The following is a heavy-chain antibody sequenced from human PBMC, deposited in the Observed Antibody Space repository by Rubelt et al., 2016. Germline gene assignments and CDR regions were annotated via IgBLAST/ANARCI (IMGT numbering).Heavy chain of an antibody. Sequence: QVQLQESGPGLVKPPGTLSLTCAVSGGSISSSSYYWGWIRQPPGKGLEWIGSIYYSGSTYYNPSLKRRVTISVDTSKNQFSLKLSSVTAADTAVYYCARGAYGGSSGLNWGQGTLVTVSS. CDR3: ARGAYGGSSGLN. CDR1: GGSISSSSYY. J-gene: IGHJ4*02. D-gene: IGHD6-6*01. CDR2: IYYSGST. V-gene: IGHV4-39*07.